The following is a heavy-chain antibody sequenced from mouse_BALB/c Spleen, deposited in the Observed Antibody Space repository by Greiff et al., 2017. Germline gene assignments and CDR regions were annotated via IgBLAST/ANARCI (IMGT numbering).Heavy chain of an antibody. V-gene: IGHV1-84*02. D-gene: IGHD3-2*01. J-gene: IGHJ4*01. CDR1: GYTFTDYS. CDR2: IYPGSGNT. Sequence: QVQLQQSGPELVKPGASVKISCKASGYTFTDYSINWVKQKPGQGLEWIGWIYPGSGNTKYNEKFTGKATLTVDTSSSTAYMQLSSLTSEDTAVYFCARGTARTSMDYWGQGTSVTVSS. CDR3: ARGTARTSMDY.